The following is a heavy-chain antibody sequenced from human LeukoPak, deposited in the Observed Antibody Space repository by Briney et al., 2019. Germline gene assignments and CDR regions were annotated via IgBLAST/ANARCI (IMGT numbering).Heavy chain of an antibody. CDR2: IYHSGST. J-gene: IGHJ1*01. CDR1: GGSISSGGYY. CDR3: ASRIAAAGPGEEYFQH. Sequence: PSETLSLTCTVSGGSISSGGYYWSWIRQPPGKGLEWIGYIYHSGSTYYNPSLKSRVTISVDTSKNQFSLKLSSVTAADTAVYYCASRIAAAGPGEEYFQHWGQGTLVTVSS. D-gene: IGHD6-13*01. V-gene: IGHV4-30-2*01.